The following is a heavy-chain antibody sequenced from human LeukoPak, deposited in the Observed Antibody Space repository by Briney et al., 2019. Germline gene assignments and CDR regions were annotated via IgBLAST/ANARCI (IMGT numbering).Heavy chain of an antibody. V-gene: IGHV1-18*01. J-gene: IGHJ4*02. CDR2: ISAYNGNT. CDR1: GYTLTSYG. D-gene: IGHD3-22*01. Sequence: ASVKVSCKASGYTLTSYGISWVRQAPGQGLEWMGWISAYNGNTNYAQKLQGRVTMTTDTSTSTAYMELRSLRSDDTAVYYCARVPPDSSGYYVYYFDYWGQGTLVTVSS. CDR3: ARVPPDSSGYYVYYFDY.